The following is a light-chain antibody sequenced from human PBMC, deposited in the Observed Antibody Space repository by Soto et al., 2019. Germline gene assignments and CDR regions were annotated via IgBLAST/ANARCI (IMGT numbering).Light chain of an antibody. CDR3: QKYNSAPRT. CDR2: AAS. V-gene: IGKV1-27*01. CDR1: QGISTY. J-gene: IGKJ4*01. Sequence: DVQMTQAPSSLSASVGDRVTITCRASQGISTYLAWYQQNPGKVPKLLIYAASILQSGVPSRFSGSGSGTDVTLTISSLQPEDVATYYCQKYNSAPRTFGGGTKVEIK.